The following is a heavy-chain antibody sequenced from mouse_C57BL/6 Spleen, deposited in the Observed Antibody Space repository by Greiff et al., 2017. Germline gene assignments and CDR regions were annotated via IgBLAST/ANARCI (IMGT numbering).Heavy chain of an antibody. D-gene: IGHD1-1*01. V-gene: IGHV1-50*01. CDR1: GYTFTSYW. Sequence: QVQLQQPGAELVKPGASVKLSCKASGYTFTSYWMQWVKQRPGQGLEWIGEIDPSDSYTNYNQKFKGKATLTVDTSSSTAYMQLSSLTSEDSAVYYCARSGGYGSSYVDYWGQGTTLTVSS. CDR3: ARSGGYGSSYVDY. CDR2: IDPSDSYT. J-gene: IGHJ2*01.